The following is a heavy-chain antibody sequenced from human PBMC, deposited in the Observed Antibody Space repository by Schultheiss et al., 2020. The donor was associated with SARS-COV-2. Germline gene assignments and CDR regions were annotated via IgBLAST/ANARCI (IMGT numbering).Heavy chain of an antibody. CDR2: IKSKTDGGTT. CDR3: ARGSSWGGDYG. D-gene: IGHD4-17*01. V-gene: IGHV3-15*01. Sequence: GGSLRLSCAASGFTFSNAWMSWVRQAPGKGLEWVGRIKSKTDGGTTDYAAPVKGRFTISRDNSKNTLYLQMNSLRAEDTAVYYCARGSSWGGDYGWGQGTLVTVSS. J-gene: IGHJ4*02. CDR1: GFTFSNAW.